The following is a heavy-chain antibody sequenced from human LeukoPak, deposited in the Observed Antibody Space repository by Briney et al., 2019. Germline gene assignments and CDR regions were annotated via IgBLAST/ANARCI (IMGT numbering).Heavy chain of an antibody. J-gene: IGHJ4*02. CDR2: INHGGST. CDR1: GGSFSGYY. V-gene: IGHV4-34*01. Sequence: SETLSLTCAVYGGSFSGYYWSWIRQPPGKGLEWIGEINHGGSTNYNPSLKSRVTTSVDTSKNQFSLKLSSVTAADTAVYYCARGTGSSWYGGPFDSWGQGTLVTVSS. CDR3: ARGTGSSWYGGPFDS. D-gene: IGHD6-13*01.